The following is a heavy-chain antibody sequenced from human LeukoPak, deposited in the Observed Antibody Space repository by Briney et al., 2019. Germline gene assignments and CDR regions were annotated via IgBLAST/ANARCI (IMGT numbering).Heavy chain of an antibody. CDR1: GVTFSSYV. CDR3: AKDVFRLVGATNYFDY. D-gene: IGHD1-26*01. CDR2: ISGSGGGT. V-gene: IGHV3-23*01. Sequence: PGGSLRLSCEASGVTFSSYVMSWVRQAPGKGPEWVSGISGSGGGTYYADSVKGRFTISRDNSKNTLYLQMNSLRAEDTAVYYCAKDVFRLVGATNYFDYWGQGTLVTVSS. J-gene: IGHJ4*02.